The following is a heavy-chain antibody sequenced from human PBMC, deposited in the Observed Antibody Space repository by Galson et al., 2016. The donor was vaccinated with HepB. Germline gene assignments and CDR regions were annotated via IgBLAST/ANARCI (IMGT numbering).Heavy chain of an antibody. CDR2: ITSSSDTM. V-gene: IGHV3-48*02. CDR3: ARDDYFRPGY. J-gene: IGHJ4*02. D-gene: IGHD3-16*01. CDR1: GFIFGVYN. Sequence: SLRLSCAASGFIFGVYNMNWARQAPGKGLEWIAWITSSSDTMYYADSVKGRFTISRDNAKNSLYLEMNSLRDEDTAVYYCARDDYFRPGYWGQGTLVTVSS.